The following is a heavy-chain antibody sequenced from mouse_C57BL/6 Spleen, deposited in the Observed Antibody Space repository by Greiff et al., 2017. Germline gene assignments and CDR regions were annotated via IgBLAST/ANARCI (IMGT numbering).Heavy chain of an antibody. J-gene: IGHJ2*01. Sequence: QVQLQQPGAELVKPGASVKLSCKASGYTFTSYWMQWVKQRPGQGLEWIGEIDPSDSYTNDNQKFKGKATLTVDTSSSTAYMQLSSLTSEDSAVYYCARKLVYYFDYWGQGTTLTVSA. CDR2: IDPSDSYT. CDR3: ARKLVYYFDY. CDR1: GYTFTSYW. D-gene: IGHD4-1*01. V-gene: IGHV1-50*01.